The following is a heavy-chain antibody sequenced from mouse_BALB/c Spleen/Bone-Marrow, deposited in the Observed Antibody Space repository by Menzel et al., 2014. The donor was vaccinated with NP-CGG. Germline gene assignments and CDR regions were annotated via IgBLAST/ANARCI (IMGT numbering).Heavy chain of an antibody. Sequence: QVQLKQSGAELVRPGASVKLSCKASGYTFTSYWINWVKQRPGQGLEWIGNIYPSDSYTNYNQKFKDKATLTVDKSSCTAYMQLSSPTSEDSAVYYCTRSYGSSYEYYFDYWGQGTTLTVSS. J-gene: IGHJ2*01. CDR1: GYTFTSYW. CDR3: TRSYGSSYEYYFDY. CDR2: IYPSDSYT. V-gene: IGHV1-69*02. D-gene: IGHD1-1*01.